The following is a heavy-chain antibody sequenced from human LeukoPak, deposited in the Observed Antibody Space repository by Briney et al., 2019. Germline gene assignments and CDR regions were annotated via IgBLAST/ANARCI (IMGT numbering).Heavy chain of an antibody. D-gene: IGHD2-8*01. Sequence: GRSLRLSCAASGFTFSSYAMHWVRQAPGKGLEWVAVISYDGSNKYYADSVKGRFTISRDNSKNTLYLQMNSMRAEDTAVYYCARDLYCTNGVCLPLFDYWGQGTLVTVSS. CDR1: GFTFSSYA. CDR2: ISYDGSNK. V-gene: IGHV3-30-3*01. J-gene: IGHJ4*02. CDR3: ARDLYCTNGVCLPLFDY.